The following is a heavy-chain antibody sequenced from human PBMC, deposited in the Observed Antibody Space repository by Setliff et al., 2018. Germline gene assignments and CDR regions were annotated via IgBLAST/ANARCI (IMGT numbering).Heavy chain of an antibody. Sequence: GGSLRLSCAASGFTFDDYAMHWVRQAPGKGLEWVSGISWNSGSIGYADSVKGRFTISRDNAKNSLYLQMNSLRAEDTALYYCAKDKGGYMNNWFDPWGQ. CDR1: GFTFDDYA. CDR2: ISWNSGSI. J-gene: IGHJ5*02. CDR3: AKDKGGYMNNWFDP. V-gene: IGHV3-9*01. D-gene: IGHD2-2*02.